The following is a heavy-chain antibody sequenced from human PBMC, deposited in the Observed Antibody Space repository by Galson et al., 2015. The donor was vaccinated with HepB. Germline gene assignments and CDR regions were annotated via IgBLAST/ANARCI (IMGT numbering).Heavy chain of an antibody. CDR3: ARAHHSMGHDYDY. Sequence: SLRLSCAASGFNFSAYNMNWVRQSPRKGLEWVSCIKTGTNDIDYADSVKGRFTISRDNAKNSLFLQMNSLRAEDTAVYYCARAHHSMGHDYDYWGQGTLVTVSS. J-gene: IGHJ4*02. V-gene: IGHV3-21*01. CDR1: GFNFSAYN. D-gene: IGHD4-11*01. CDR2: IKTGTNDI.